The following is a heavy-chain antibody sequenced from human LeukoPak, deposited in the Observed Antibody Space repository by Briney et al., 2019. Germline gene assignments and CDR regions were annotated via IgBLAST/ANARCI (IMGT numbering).Heavy chain of an antibody. CDR3: ARLCCSGGSGATPRYYYYGMDV. V-gene: IGHV1-46*01. CDR2: INPSGGNT. Sequence: ASVKVSCKASGYTFINYYMHWVRQAPGQGLDWMGTINPSGGNTGYAPKFQGRVTMTRDTSTSTAYMELSRLRSDDTAVYYCARLCCSGGSGATPRYYYYGMDVWGQGTTVTVSS. D-gene: IGHD2-15*01. CDR1: GYTFINYY. J-gene: IGHJ6*02.